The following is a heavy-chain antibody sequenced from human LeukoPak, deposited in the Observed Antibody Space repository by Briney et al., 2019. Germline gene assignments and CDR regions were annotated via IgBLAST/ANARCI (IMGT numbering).Heavy chain of an antibody. V-gene: IGHV3-30*02. CDR1: GFDFREFG. J-gene: IGHJ4*02. Sequence: GGSLRLSCEASGFDFREFGMHWVRQAPGKGLDWAAFIRNDASSRYYADSLKGRFSISRDNSKDTLYLQIDDLRTEDTAVFYCAREIFSSASRGAIGYWGQGTLVTVSS. CDR2: IRNDASSR. D-gene: IGHD6-19*01. CDR3: AREIFSSASRGAIGY.